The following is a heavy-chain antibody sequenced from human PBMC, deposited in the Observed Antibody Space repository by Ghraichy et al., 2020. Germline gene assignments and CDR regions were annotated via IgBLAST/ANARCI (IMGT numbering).Heavy chain of an antibody. CDR3: ARETLGPYYYYGMDV. V-gene: IGHV1-2*06. Sequence: ASVKVSCKASGYTFTGYYMHWVRQAPGQGLEWMGRINPNSGGTNYAQKFQGRVTMTRDTSISTAYMELSRLRSDDTAVYYCARETLGPYYYYGMDVWGQGTTVTVSS. CDR2: INPNSGGT. CDR1: GYTFTGYY. D-gene: IGHD7-27*01. J-gene: IGHJ6*02.